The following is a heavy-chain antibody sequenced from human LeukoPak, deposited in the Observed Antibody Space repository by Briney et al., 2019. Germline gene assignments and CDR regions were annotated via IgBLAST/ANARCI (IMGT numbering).Heavy chain of an antibody. J-gene: IGHJ4*02. V-gene: IGHV3-23*01. CDR3: AKEATRDYYDSSGLGY. CDR1: GFTFSSYG. Sequence: GGSLRLSCAASGFTFSSYGMSGVRQAPGKGLEWVSAISGSGGSTYYADSVKGRFTISRDNSKNTLYLQMNSLRAEDTAVYYCAKEATRDYYDSSGLGYWGQGTLVTVSS. CDR2: ISGSGGST. D-gene: IGHD3-22*01.